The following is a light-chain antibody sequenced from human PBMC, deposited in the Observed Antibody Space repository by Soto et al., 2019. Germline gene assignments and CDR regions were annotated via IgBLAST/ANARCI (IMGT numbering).Light chain of an antibody. CDR1: SSDVGGYNY. CDR3: SSYAGSNNFVV. V-gene: IGLV2-8*01. J-gene: IGLJ2*01. Sequence: QSVLTQPPSASGSPGQSVTISCTGTSSDVGGYNYASWYQQHPGKAPKLMIYEVSKRPSGVPDRFSGSKSGNTAPLTVSGLQAEDEADYYCSSYAGSNNFVVFGGGTKVTVL. CDR2: EVS.